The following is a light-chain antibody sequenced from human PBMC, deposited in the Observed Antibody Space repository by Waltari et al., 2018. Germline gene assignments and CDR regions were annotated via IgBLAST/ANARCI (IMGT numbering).Light chain of an antibody. CDR3: QQYSTFPPT. CDR2: AAS. CDR1: QAISTF. V-gene: IGKV1-16*02. J-gene: IGKJ4*01. Sequence: ILTCRASQAISTFLAWFQLKPGKAPKSLIYAASTLQTGVSSNFSGSGSGTDFTLTISSLQPGDCATYYCQQYSTFPPTFGGGTRVEI.